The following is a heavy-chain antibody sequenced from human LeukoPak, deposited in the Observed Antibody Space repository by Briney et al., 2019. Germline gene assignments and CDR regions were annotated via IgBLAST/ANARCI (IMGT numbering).Heavy chain of an antibody. J-gene: IGHJ6*02. V-gene: IGHV3-9*01. CDR1: GFTFDDYA. Sequence: GRSLRLSCAASGFTFDDYAMHWVRQAPGKGLEWVSGISWNSGSIGYADSVKGRFTISRDNAKNFLYLQMNSLRAEDTALYYCAKAPYYYGMDVWGQGTTVNVSS. CDR3: AKAPYYYGMDV. CDR2: ISWNSGSI.